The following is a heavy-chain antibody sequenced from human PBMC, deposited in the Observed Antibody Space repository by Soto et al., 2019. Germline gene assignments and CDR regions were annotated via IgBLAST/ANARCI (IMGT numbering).Heavy chain of an antibody. V-gene: IGHV3-74*01. J-gene: IGHJ4*02. Sequence: EVQLVESGGGLVQPGGSLRLSCAASGLTFSSYWMHWVRQAPGKGLVWVSRINSDGSSTNYADSVKGRFTISRDNAKSTLYLQMNSLRAEDTAVYYCALSYTVTPDYWGQGTLVTVSS. CDR3: ALSYTVTPDY. D-gene: IGHD4-17*01. CDR1: GLTFSSYW. CDR2: INSDGSST.